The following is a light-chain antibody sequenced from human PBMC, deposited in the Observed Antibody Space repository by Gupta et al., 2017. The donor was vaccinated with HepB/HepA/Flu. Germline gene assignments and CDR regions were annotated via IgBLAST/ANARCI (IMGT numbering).Light chain of an antibody. Sequence: VLTQSPLALPVTPGWPASISYRSSQSLLHSNGYNYLEWYLQKTGQSPQLLIYLGSNRASGVPDRLSGRGSGADLTWNRRRVEAEDFGVYYCMQARKTPLNLGEGTKVEIK. CDR2: LGS. V-gene: IGKV2-28*01. CDR3: MQARKTPLN. CDR1: QSLLHSNGYNY. J-gene: IGKJ4*01.